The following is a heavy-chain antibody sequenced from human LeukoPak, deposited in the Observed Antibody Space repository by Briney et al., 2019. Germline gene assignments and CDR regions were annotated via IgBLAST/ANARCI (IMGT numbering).Heavy chain of an antibody. D-gene: IGHD4-17*01. CDR3: ARGGYGDYGFDY. V-gene: IGHV3-30*04. CDR1: GFTFSSYA. J-gene: IGHJ4*02. CDR2: ISYDGSNK. Sequence: GGSLRLSCAASGFTFSSYAMHWVRQAPGKGLEWVAVISYDGSNKYYADSVKSRFTISRDDSKNTLYLQMNSLRAEDTAVYYCARGGYGDYGFDYWGQGTLVTVSS.